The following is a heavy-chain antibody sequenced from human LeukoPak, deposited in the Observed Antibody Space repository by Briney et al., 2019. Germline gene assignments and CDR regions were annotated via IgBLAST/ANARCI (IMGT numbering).Heavy chain of an antibody. CDR2: IRYDGSNK. D-gene: IGHD5-18*01. CDR3: AGVNLVDTAMVSAFDI. J-gene: IGHJ3*02. CDR1: GFTFSSYG. V-gene: IGHV3-30*02. Sequence: PGGSLRLSCAASGFTFSSYGMHWVRQAPGKGLEWVAFIRYDGSNKYYADSVKGRFTISRDNSKNTLYLQMNSLRAEDTAVYYCAGVNLVDTAMVSAFDIWGQGTMVTVSS.